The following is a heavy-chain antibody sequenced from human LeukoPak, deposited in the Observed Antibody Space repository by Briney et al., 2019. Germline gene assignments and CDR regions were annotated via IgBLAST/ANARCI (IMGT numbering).Heavy chain of an antibody. CDR1: GYTFTNYA. CDR2: INGGSGNT. V-gene: IGHV1-3*01. J-gene: IGHJ4*02. CDR3: ARGDYYDSSATFDY. Sequence: ASVKVSCKASGYTFTNYAIHWVRQAPGQRLEWMGWINGGSGNTKYSQKFQGRVTMTRNTSISTAYMELSSLRSEDTAVYYCARGDYYDSSATFDYWGQGTLVTVSS. D-gene: IGHD3-22*01.